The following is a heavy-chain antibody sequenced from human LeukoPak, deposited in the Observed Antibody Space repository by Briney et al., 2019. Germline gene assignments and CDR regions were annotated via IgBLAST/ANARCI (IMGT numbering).Heavy chain of an antibody. D-gene: IGHD1-26*01. CDR2: VDYSGRT. CDR1: GGSISSYY. J-gene: IGHJ4*02. CDR3: ATNIPTPTTSPPLGY. V-gene: IGHV4-59*08. Sequence: NPSETLSLTCTVSGGSISSYYWSWIRQPPGKGLEWIGYVDYSGRTKYSPSLKSRVTISVDTSKYQFSLELSSVTAADTAVYYCATNIPTPTTSPPLGYWGQGTLVTVSS.